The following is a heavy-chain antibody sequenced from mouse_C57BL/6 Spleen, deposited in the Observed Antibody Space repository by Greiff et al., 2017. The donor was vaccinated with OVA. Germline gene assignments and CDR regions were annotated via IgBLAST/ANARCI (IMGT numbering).Heavy chain of an antibody. CDR2: IYPGSGST. J-gene: IGHJ2*01. Sequence: QVQLKQPGAELVKPGASVKMSCKASGYTFTSYWITWVKQRPGQGLEWIGDIYPGSGSTNYNEKFKSKATLTVDTSSSTAYMQLSSLTSEDSAVYYCARSDYGSYEDYFDYWGQGTTRTVSS. D-gene: IGHD2-1*01. CDR1: GYTFTSYW. V-gene: IGHV1-55*01. CDR3: ARSDYGSYEDYFDY.